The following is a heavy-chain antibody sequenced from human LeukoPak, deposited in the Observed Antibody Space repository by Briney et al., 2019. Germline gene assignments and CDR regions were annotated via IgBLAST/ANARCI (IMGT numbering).Heavy chain of an antibody. J-gene: IGHJ4*02. CDR2: ISYDGSNK. Sequence: GGSLRLSCAASGFTFSSYGMHWVRQAPGKGLEWVAVISYDGSNKYYADSVKGRFTISRDNSKNTLYLQMNSLRAEDTAVYYCAKDGDYPTNFDYWGQGTLVTVSS. V-gene: IGHV3-30*18. D-gene: IGHD4-17*01. CDR3: AKDGDYPTNFDY. CDR1: GFTFSSYG.